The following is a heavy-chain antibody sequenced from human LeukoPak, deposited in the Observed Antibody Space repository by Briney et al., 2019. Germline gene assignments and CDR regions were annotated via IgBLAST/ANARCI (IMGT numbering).Heavy chain of an antibody. CDR3: ARDLGESVRFPYGMDV. D-gene: IGHD3-3*01. J-gene: IGHJ6*02. V-gene: IGHV3-30*03. Sequence: QPGGSLRLSCAASGFTFSSYGMHWVRQAPGKGLEWVAVISYDGSNKYYADSVKGRFTISRDNSKNTLYLQMNSLRAEDTAVYYCARDLGESVRFPYGMDVWGQGTTVTVSS. CDR1: GFTFSSYG. CDR2: ISYDGSNK.